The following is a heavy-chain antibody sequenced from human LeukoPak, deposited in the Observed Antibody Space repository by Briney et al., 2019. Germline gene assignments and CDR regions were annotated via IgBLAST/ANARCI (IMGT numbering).Heavy chain of an antibody. CDR3: ARGYIAVAGVFFDY. J-gene: IGHJ4*02. D-gene: IGHD6-19*01. CDR2: IYSGGAT. V-gene: IGHV3-66*01. Sequence: GGSLRLSCAASGFTVSSNYMSWVRQALGKGLEWVSIIYSGGATHYADSVKGRFTISRDNSKNTLYLQMNSLKAEDTAVYYCARGYIAVAGVFFDYWGQGTLVTVSS. CDR1: GFTVSSNY.